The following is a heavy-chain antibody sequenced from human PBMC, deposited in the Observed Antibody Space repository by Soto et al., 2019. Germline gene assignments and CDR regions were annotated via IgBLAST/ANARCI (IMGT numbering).Heavy chain of an antibody. Sequence: GGSLRLSCAASGFTFDDYAMHWVRQATGKGLEWVSGISWNSGSIGYADSVKGRFTISRDNAKNSLYLQMNSLRAEDTALYYCAKENYGGDAFDIWGQGTMVTVSS. CDR3: AKENYGGDAFDI. D-gene: IGHD4-17*01. CDR2: ISWNSGSI. V-gene: IGHV3-9*01. CDR1: GFTFDDYA. J-gene: IGHJ3*02.